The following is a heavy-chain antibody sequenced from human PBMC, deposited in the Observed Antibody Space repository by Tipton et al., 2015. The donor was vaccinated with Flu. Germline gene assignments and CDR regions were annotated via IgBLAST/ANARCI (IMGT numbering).Heavy chain of an antibody. CDR3: ARDSAAHYGMDV. D-gene: IGHD6-13*01. Sequence: LTCSVSGDSISYYYWNWIRQPPGKRLEWIGFVYYTGSTAYNPSLRSRVTISVDRSKNQFSLKLTSLTAADTAVYYCARDSAAHYGMDVWGQGTTVTVSS. CDR2: VYYTGST. V-gene: IGHV4-59*01. J-gene: IGHJ6*02. CDR1: GDSISYYY.